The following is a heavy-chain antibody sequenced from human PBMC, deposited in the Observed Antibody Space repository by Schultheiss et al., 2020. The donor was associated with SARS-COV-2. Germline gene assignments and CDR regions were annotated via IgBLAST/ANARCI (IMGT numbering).Heavy chain of an antibody. V-gene: IGHV1-18*04. J-gene: IGHJ4*02. CDR1: GYTFTSYG. Sequence: ASVKVSCKASGYTFTSYGISWVRQAPGQGLEWMGWISAYNGNTNYAQKLQGRVTMTRNTSISTAYMELSSLRSEDTAVYYCARGLGATVTTELKFNYWGQGTLVTVSS. D-gene: IGHD4-17*01. CDR3: ARGLGATVTTELKFNY. CDR2: ISAYNGNT.